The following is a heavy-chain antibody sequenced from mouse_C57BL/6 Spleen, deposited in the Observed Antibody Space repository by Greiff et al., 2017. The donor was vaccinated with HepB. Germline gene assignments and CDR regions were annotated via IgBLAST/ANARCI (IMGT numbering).Heavy chain of an antibody. CDR3: ASRWLLQFAY. CDR1: GYSITSGYY. D-gene: IGHD2-3*01. J-gene: IGHJ3*01. Sequence: VQLKESGPGLVKPSQSLSLTCSVTGYSITSGYYWNWIRQFPGNKLEWMGYISYDGSNNYNPSLKNRISITRDTSKNQFFLKLNSVTTEDTATYYCASRWLLQFAYWGQGTLVTVSA. V-gene: IGHV3-6*01. CDR2: ISYDGSN.